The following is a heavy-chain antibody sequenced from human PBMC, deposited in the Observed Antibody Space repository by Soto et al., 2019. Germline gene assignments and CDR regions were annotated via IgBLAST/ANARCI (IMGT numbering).Heavy chain of an antibody. Sequence: SETLSLTCAVDGWSVSGYYSSWIRQPPGKGLEGSGEINHSGSTNYNPSLKSRVTISVDTSKNQFSLQLSSVTAADTAVYYCARANYDTLTGYYYYYYGMAVWGQGTTVP. CDR1: GWSVSGYY. J-gene: IGHJ6*02. CDR2: INHSGST. CDR3: ARANYDTLTGYYYYYYGMAV. V-gene: IGHV4-34*01. D-gene: IGHD3-9*01.